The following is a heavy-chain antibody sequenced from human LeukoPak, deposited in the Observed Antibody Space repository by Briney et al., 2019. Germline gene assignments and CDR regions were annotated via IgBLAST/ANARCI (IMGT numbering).Heavy chain of an antibody. CDR3: ASWGGYCTNGVCLYYFDY. D-gene: IGHD2-8*01. J-gene: IGHJ4*02. CDR1: GGSISSGSYY. Sequence: PSETLSLTXTVSGGSISSGSYYWSWIRQPAGKGLEWIGRIYTSGSTNYNPSLKSRVTISVDTSKNQFSLKLSSVTAADTAVYYCASWGGYCTNGVCLYYFDYWGQGTLVTVSS. CDR2: IYTSGST. V-gene: IGHV4-61*02.